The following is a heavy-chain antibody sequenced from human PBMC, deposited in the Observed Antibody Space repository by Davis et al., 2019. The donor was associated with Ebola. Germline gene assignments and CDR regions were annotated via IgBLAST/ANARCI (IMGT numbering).Heavy chain of an antibody. Sequence: GSLRLSCAASGFTFDDYAMHWVRQPPGKGLEWIGYIYYSGSTNYNPSLKSRVTISVDTSKNQFSLKLSSVTAADTAVYYCARLSYDFWSGYYTDNWFDPWGQGTLVTVSS. CDR3: ARLSYDFWSGYYTDNWFDP. CDR1: GFTFDDYA. V-gene: IGHV4-59*01. J-gene: IGHJ5*02. CDR2: IYYSGST. D-gene: IGHD3-3*01.